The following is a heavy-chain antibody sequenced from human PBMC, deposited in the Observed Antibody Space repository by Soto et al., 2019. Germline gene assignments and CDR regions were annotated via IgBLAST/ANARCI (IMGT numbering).Heavy chain of an antibody. D-gene: IGHD6-13*01. J-gene: IGHJ1*01. V-gene: IGHV4-31*03. CDR3: ARSITAAGTGYFQH. CDR1: GGSISSDGYY. Sequence: SETLSLTCTVSGGSISSDGYYWSWIRQHPGKGLEWIGYIYYSGSTYYNPSLKSRVTISVDTSTNQFSLKLSSVTAADTAVYYCARSITAAGTGYFQHWGQGTLVTV. CDR2: IYYSGST.